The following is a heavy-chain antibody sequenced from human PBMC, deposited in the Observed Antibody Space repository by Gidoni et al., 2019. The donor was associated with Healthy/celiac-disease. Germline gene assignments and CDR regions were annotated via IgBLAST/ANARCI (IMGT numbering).Heavy chain of an antibody. V-gene: IGHV3-30*02. D-gene: IGHD4-4*01. CDR2: IRYDGSNK. Sequence: QVQLVESGGGVVQPGGSLRLSCAASGFTFSSYGMHWVRQAPGKGLEWVAFIRYDGSNKYYADSVKGRFTISRDNSKNTLYLQMNSLRAEDTAVYYCAKGGYSNRYFDYWGQGTLVTVSS. CDR3: AKGGYSNRYFDY. J-gene: IGHJ4*02. CDR1: GFTFSSYG.